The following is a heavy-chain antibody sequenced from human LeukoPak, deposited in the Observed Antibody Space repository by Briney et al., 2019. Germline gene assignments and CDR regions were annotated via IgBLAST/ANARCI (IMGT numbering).Heavy chain of an antibody. CDR3: ASSEGVYCSGGSCYTGAFDI. CDR2: IIPIFGTA. Sequence: ASVKVSCKASGGTFSSYAISWVRQAPGQGLEWMGGIIPIFGTANYAQKFQGRVTITRDTSASTAYMELSSLRSEDMAVYYCASSEGVYCSGGSCYTGAFDIWGQGTMVTVSS. D-gene: IGHD2-15*01. CDR1: GGTFSSYA. V-gene: IGHV1-69*05. J-gene: IGHJ3*02.